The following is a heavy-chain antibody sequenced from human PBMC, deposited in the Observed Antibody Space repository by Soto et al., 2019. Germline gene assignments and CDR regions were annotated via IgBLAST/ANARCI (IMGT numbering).Heavy chain of an antibody. J-gene: IGHJ4*02. CDR1: GGSINFYY. V-gene: IGHV4-59*08. CDR3: ARQRTAVAGWYFDY. CDR2: LYYSGST. D-gene: IGHD6-19*01. Sequence: QVQLQESGPGLVKPSETLSLTCTVSGGSINFYYWSWIRQSPGKGLEWIGDLYYSGSTRYNPSLNSRATISVDASKNQFSLKLNSVTAADTAVYYCARQRTAVAGWYFDYWGQGTLVAVSS.